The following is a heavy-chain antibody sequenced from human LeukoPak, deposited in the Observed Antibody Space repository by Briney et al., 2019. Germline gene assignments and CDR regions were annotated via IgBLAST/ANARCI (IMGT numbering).Heavy chain of an antibody. D-gene: IGHD4-17*01. Sequence: SVKVSCKASGGTFSSYAISWVRQAPGQGLEWMGRIIPILGIANYAQKFQGRVTITADKSTSTAYMELSSLRSEDTAVYYRARGSSGDYDYWGQGTLVTVSS. V-gene: IGHV1-69*04. J-gene: IGHJ4*02. CDR3: ARGSSGDYDY. CDR2: IIPILGIA. CDR1: GGTFSSYA.